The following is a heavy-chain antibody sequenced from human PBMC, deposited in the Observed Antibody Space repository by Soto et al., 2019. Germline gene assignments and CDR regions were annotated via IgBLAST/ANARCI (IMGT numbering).Heavy chain of an antibody. CDR2: ISAYNGNT. Sequence: ASVKVSCKASGYTFTSFGISWVRQAPGQGLEWMGWISAYNGNTNYAQKVQGRVTMTTDTSTSTAYMELRSLRSDDTAVYYCARDSGNLGNWLPSDYWGQGTLVTVSS. V-gene: IGHV1-18*01. CDR3: ARDSGNLGNWLPSDY. D-gene: IGHD3-9*01. J-gene: IGHJ4*02. CDR1: GYTFTSFG.